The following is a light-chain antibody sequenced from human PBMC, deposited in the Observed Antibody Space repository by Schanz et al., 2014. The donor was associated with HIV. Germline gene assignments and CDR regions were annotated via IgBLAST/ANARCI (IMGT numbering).Light chain of an antibody. CDR1: ESIGNS. CDR2: SAI. CDR3: QQLNNFFT. V-gene: IGKV3-15*01. J-gene: IGKJ3*01. Sequence: EIVLTQSPATLSVSPGERASLSCRASESIGNSLAWYQQKSGQAPRLLIYSAIVRADGVPGRFSGSGSGREFTLTISSLQXXXXXXYYCQQLNNFFTF.